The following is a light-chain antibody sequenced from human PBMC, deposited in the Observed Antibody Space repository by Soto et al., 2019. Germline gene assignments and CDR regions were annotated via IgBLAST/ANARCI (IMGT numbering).Light chain of an antibody. CDR1: QSLLHVNGYTY. CDR3: SQAVQIPGT. J-gene: IGKJ1*01. CDR2: LVS. Sequence: DIVMTQSPLSLPVTPGEPASISCRSSQSLLHVNGYTYLDWYLQKPGQSPQLLMYLVSIRASGVPDRFSGSGSGTDLTLKISRVEAEDVGVYYCSQAVQIPGTFGQGTKVDIK. V-gene: IGKV2-28*01.